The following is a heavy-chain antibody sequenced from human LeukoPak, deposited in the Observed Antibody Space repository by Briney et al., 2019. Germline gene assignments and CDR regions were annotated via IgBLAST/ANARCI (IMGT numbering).Heavy chain of an antibody. D-gene: IGHD3-3*01. V-gene: IGHV3-30*02. Sequence: GGSLRLFCAASGFTFSSYGMQWVRQAPGKGLEWVAFIRYYGSNKYYADFVKGRFTISRDNYKNTLYLQMNNLRAEDTAVYYCAKPKGLRFLEWYTPDYWGQGTLVTVSS. CDR3: AKPKGLRFLEWYTPDY. CDR1: GFTFSSYG. J-gene: IGHJ4*02. CDR2: IRYYGSNK.